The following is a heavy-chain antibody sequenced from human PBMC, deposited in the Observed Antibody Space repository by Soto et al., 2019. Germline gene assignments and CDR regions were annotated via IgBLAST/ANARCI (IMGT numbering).Heavy chain of an antibody. V-gene: IGHV2-5*02. D-gene: IGHD3-9*01. Sequence: GSGPTLVNPTQTLTLTCTFSGFSLNTVEVGVGWIRQPPGKALEWLALIYRDDDKRYSPSLKSRLTITKDTSKNQVVLRMTNMDPVDTATYYCAHRFDWYYFDYWGQGTLVTVSS. CDR3: AHRFDWYYFDY. CDR2: IYRDDDK. CDR1: GFSLNTVEVG. J-gene: IGHJ4*02.